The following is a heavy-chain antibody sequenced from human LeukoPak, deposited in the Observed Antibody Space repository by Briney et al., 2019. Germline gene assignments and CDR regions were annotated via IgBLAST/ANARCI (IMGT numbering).Heavy chain of an antibody. Sequence: GGSLRLSCAASGFNLASYMLNWVRQAPGKGLEWVSSISSTGSYIYYADSVKGRFTISRDNSKNTLYLQMNSLRAEDTAVYYCARDRGYSYGCFDYWGQGTLVTVSS. J-gene: IGHJ4*02. D-gene: IGHD5-18*01. CDR3: ARDRGYSYGCFDY. V-gene: IGHV3-21*01. CDR2: ISSTGSYI. CDR1: GFNLASYM.